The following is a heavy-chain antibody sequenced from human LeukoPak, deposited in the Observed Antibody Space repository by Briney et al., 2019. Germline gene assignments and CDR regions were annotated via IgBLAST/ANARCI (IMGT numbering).Heavy chain of an antibody. CDR3: ARANSSGWDWDAFDI. Sequence: GSLRLSCAASGFTFSDYYMSWIRQAPGKGLEWIGSIYYSGSTYYNPSLKSRVTISVDTSKNQFSLKLSSVTAADTAVYYCARANSSGWDWDAFDIWGQGTMVTVSS. J-gene: IGHJ3*02. CDR1: GFTFSDYY. V-gene: IGHV4-38-2*01. CDR2: IYYSGST. D-gene: IGHD6-19*01.